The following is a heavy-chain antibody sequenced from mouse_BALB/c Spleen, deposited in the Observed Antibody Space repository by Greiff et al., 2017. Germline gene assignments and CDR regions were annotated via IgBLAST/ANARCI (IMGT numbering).Heavy chain of an antibody. Sequence: DVMLVESGGGLVKPGGSLKLSCAASGFTFSSYAMSWVRQTPEKRLEWVASISSGGSTYYPDSVKGRFTISRDNARNILYLQMSSLRSEDTAMYYCARGYGNYWFAYWGQGTLVTVSA. J-gene: IGHJ3*01. D-gene: IGHD2-1*01. V-gene: IGHV5-6-5*01. CDR3: ARGYGNYWFAY. CDR2: ISSGGST. CDR1: GFTFSSYA.